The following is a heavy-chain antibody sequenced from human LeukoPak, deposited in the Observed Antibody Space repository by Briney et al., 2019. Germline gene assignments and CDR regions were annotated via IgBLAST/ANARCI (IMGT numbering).Heavy chain of an antibody. CDR1: GFTFSSYA. D-gene: IGHD6-13*01. CDR2: ISGSGGNT. CDR3: ARGLRGFGSSRYGRGVNWFDP. Sequence: GGSLRLSCAASGFTFSSYAMSWVRQAPGKGLEWVSAISGSGGNTYYADSVKGRFTISRDNAKNSLYLQMNSLRAEDTAAYYCARGLRGFGSSRYGRGVNWFDPWGQGTLVTVSS. J-gene: IGHJ5*02. V-gene: IGHV3-23*01.